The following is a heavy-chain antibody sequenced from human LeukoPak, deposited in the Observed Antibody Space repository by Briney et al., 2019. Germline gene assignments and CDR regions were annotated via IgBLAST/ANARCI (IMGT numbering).Heavy chain of an antibody. V-gene: IGHV1-8*01. Sequence: GASVKVSCKASGYTFTSYDINWVRQATGQGLEWMGWMNPNSGNTGYAQKFQGRVTMTRNTSISTAYMELSSLRSEDTAVYYCARYYGSGSYRLRNWFDPWGQGTLVTVSS. D-gene: IGHD3-10*01. J-gene: IGHJ5*02. CDR1: GYTFTSYD. CDR2: MNPNSGNT. CDR3: ARYYGSGSYRLRNWFDP.